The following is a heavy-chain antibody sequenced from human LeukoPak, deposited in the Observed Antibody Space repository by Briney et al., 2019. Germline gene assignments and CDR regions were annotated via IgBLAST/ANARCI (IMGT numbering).Heavy chain of an antibody. V-gene: IGHV5-51*01. CDR1: GYGFTTYW. Sequence: GESLKISRKTSGYGFTTYWIGWVRQMPGTGLEWVGAIYPDDSDTRYSPSFQGQVVISADRSIRTAYLQWNTLKTSDTAMYYCVRRRGASGTINHFDPWGQGTLVTVSS. CDR3: VRRRGASGTINHFDP. D-gene: IGHD3-10*01. J-gene: IGHJ5*02. CDR2: IYPDDSDT.